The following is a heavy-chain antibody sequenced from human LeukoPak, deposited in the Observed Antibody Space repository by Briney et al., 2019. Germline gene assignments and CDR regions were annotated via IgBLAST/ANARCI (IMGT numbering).Heavy chain of an antibody. CDR2: ISSTSSYI. D-gene: IGHD3-10*01. CDR1: GFTFSSYV. V-gene: IGHV3-21*06. J-gene: IGHJ6*02. Sequence: GGSLRLSCAVTGFTFSSYVMSWVRQAPGKGLEWVSSISSTSSYIYYADSVKGRFTISRDNAKNSLYLQMNSLRAEDTAVYYCARALWSGPVYYGMDVWGQGTTVTVSS. CDR3: ARALWSGPVYYGMDV.